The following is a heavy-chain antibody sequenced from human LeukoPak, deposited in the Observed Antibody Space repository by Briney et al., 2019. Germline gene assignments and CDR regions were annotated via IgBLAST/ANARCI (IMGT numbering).Heavy chain of an antibody. CDR1: GFIFRSYW. D-gene: IGHD1-14*01. V-gene: IGHV3-7*01. CDR2: IKQDGSEK. J-gene: IGHJ5*02. CDR3: ARDLRGRSWFDP. Sequence: PGGSLRLSCAASGFIFRSYWMTWVRQAPGKGLEWVANIKQDGSEKYYVDSVEGRFTISRDNAKSSLYLQMNTLRAEDTAVYYCARDLRGRSWFDPWGQGTLVTVSS.